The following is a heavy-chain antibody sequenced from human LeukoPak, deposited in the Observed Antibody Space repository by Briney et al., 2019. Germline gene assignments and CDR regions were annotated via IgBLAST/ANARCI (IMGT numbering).Heavy chain of an antibody. CDR3: AADDLLFGY. CDR1: GFTFTSSA. Sequence: ASVKVSCKASGFTFTSSAVQWVRQARGQRLEWIGWIVVGSGNTNYAQKFQERVTITSDMSTSTVNMELTSLNSEDTAVYYCAADDLLFGYWGQGTLVTVSS. D-gene: IGHD3-10*02. V-gene: IGHV1-58*01. J-gene: IGHJ4*02. CDR2: IVVGSGNT.